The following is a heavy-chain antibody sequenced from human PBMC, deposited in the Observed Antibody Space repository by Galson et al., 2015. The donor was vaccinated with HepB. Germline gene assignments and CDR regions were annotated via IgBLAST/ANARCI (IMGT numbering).Heavy chain of an antibody. V-gene: IGHV1-18*04. CDR3: ARIGNYYDSSGRYLLGD. CDR2: ISAYNGNT. CDR1: GYTFTSYG. D-gene: IGHD3-22*01. Sequence: SVKVSCKASGYTFTSYGISWVRQAPGQGLEWTGWISAYNGNTNYAQKVQDRVTMTMDTSTSSAYMELRSLTSDDTAVYYCARIGNYYDSSGRYLLGDWGQGTLVTVSS. J-gene: IGHJ4*02.